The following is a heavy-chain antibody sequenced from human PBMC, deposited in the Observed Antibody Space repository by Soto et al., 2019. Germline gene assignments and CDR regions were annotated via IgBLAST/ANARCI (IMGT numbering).Heavy chain of an antibody. J-gene: IGHJ3*02. V-gene: IGHV1-69*01. CDR1: GGTFSSYA. D-gene: IGHD3-22*01. CDR3: ARDQKYYYDSSRTQNYDAFDI. CDR2: IIPIFGTA. Sequence: GASVKVSCKASGGTFSSYAISWVRQAPGQGLEWMGGIIPIFGTANYAQKFQGRVTITADESTSTAYMELSSLRSEDTAVYYCARDQKYYYDSSRTQNYDAFDIWGQGTMVTVSS.